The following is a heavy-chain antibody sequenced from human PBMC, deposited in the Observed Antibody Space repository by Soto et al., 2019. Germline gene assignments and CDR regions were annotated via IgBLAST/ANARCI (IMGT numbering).Heavy chain of an antibody. Sequence: QVQLVKSGGGVVQPGRSLRLSCAASGFTFSSYAMHWVRQAPGKGLEWVAVISYDGSNKYYADSVKGRFTISRDNSKNTLYLQMNSLRAEDTAVYYCARGPSFYEYYFDYWGQGTLVTVSS. J-gene: IGHJ4*02. CDR3: ARGPSFYEYYFDY. CDR1: GFTFSSYA. CDR2: ISYDGSNK. V-gene: IGHV3-30-3*01. D-gene: IGHD3-22*01.